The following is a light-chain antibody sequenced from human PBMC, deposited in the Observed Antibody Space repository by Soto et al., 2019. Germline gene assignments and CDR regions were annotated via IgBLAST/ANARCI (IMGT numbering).Light chain of an antibody. CDR1: TSNIESHS. CDR2: TNN. Sequence: QSVLTQPPSASGTPGLRIILSCSGSTSNIESHSVNWYQQVPGTAPRLLIITNNQRPSGVPDRFSGSKSGASASLAISGLQSEDEATYYCATWDDSRKGVFGTGTKVTVL. V-gene: IGLV1-44*01. J-gene: IGLJ1*01. CDR3: ATWDDSRKGV.